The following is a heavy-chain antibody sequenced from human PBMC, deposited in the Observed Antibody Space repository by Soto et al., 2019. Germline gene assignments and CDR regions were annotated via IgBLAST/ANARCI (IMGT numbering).Heavy chain of an antibody. CDR2: TDPSDSYT. V-gene: IGHV5-10-1*01. CDR1: GYSFTSYW. Sequence: GESLKISCKGSGYSFTSYWISWVRQMPGKGLEWMGRTDPSDSYTNYSPSFQGHVTISADKSISTAYLQWSSLKASDTAMYYCAGDDYSTPYYGMDVWGQGTTVTVSS. J-gene: IGHJ6*02. D-gene: IGHD4-4*01. CDR3: AGDDYSTPYYGMDV.